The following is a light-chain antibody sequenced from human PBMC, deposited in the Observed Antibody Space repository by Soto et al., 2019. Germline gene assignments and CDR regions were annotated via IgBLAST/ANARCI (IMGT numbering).Light chain of an antibody. J-gene: IGKJ1*01. CDR2: GAS. Sequence: EIVMTQSPATLSVSPGERATLSCRASQSVSSNLAWYQQKPGQAPRLLLYGASTRATGVPARFSGSGSGTEVTLTISSLQSEDFAVYYCLQYNDWPRTFGQGTKVEI. CDR3: LQYNDWPRT. V-gene: IGKV3-15*01. CDR1: QSVSSN.